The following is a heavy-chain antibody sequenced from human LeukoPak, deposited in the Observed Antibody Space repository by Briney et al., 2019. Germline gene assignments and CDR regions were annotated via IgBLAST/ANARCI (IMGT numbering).Heavy chain of an antibody. Sequence: GGSLRLSCAASGFTVSSNYMSWVRQAPGKGLEWVSVIYSGVSTYYADSVKGRFTISRDNSKNTLYLQMNSLRAEDTAVYYCARTVGYGDYHWFDPWVQGTLVTVSS. J-gene: IGHJ5*02. CDR1: GFTVSSNY. CDR2: IYSGVST. D-gene: IGHD4-17*01. CDR3: ARTVGYGDYHWFDP. V-gene: IGHV3-53*01.